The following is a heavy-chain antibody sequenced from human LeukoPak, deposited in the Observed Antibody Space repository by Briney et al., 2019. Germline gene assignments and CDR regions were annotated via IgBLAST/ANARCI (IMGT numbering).Heavy chain of an antibody. D-gene: IGHD5-12*01. CDR3: ARHSGRGVATTMLDY. V-gene: IGHV4-59*08. Sequence: SETLSLTCTVSGGSISSYYWSWIRQPPGKGLEWIGYIYYSGSTNYNPSLKSRVTISVDTSKNQISLELSSVTAADTAVYYCARHSGRGVATTMLDYWGQGTLVTVSS. J-gene: IGHJ4*02. CDR1: GGSISSYY. CDR2: IYYSGST.